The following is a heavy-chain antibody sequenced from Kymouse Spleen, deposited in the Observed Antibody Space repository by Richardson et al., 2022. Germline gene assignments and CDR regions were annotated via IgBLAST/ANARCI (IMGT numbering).Heavy chain of an antibody. V-gene: IGHV4-4*02. Sequence: QVQLQESGPGLVKPSGTLSLTCAVSGGSISSSNWWSWVRQPPGKGLEWIGEIYHSGSTNYNPSLKSRVTISVDKSKNQFSLKLSSVTAADTAVYYCAREGNYDILTGYPFYYYYYGMDVWGQGTTVTVSS. D-gene: IGHD3-9*01. CDR3: AREGNYDILTGYPFYYYYYGMDV. CDR1: GGSISSSNW. CDR2: IYHSGST. J-gene: IGHJ6*02.